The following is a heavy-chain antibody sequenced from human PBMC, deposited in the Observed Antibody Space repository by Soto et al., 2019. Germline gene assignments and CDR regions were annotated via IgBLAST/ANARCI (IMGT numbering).Heavy chain of an antibody. CDR3: AKARGGYDAVY. CDR2: ISGGSTYI. D-gene: IGHD5-12*01. J-gene: IGHJ4*02. V-gene: IGHV3-21*01. CDR1: GFTFNSYS. Sequence: EVQLVESGGGLVKPGGSLRLSCAASGFTFNSYSMNWVRQAPGKGLEWVSSISGGSTYIYYADSVKGRFTISRDNAKNSLYLQMNSLTAGDSAVYYCAKARGGYDAVYWGQGTLVTVSS.